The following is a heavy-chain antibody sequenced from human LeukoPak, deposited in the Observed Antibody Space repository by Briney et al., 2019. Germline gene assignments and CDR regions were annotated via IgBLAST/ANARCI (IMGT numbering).Heavy chain of an antibody. V-gene: IGHV1-69*13. CDR2: IIPIFGTA. D-gene: IGHD3-3*01. CDR1: GGTFSSYA. J-gene: IGHJ6*03. CDR3: ARERLGTIFGVVDGSNYYYYMDV. Sequence: SVKVSCKASGGTFSSYAISWVRQAPGQGVEWMGGIIPIFGTANYAQKFQGRVTITADESTSTAYMELSSLRSEDTAVYYCARERLGTIFGVVDGSNYYYYMDVWGKGTTVTVSS.